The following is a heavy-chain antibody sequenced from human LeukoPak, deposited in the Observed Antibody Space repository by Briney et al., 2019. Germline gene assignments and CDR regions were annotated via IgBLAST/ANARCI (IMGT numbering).Heavy chain of an antibody. CDR1: GFTFSTYA. V-gene: IGHV3-23*01. CDR2: ISGSGGST. D-gene: IGHD3-10*01. CDR3: AKASYGLIDS. J-gene: IGHJ4*02. Sequence: GGSLRLSCAASGFTFSTYAMSWVRQAPGKGLEWVSGISGSGGSTYYADSVKGRVTISRDNSKNPLYLQMNTLRAEDTAVYYCAKASYGLIDSGGQGPLVPVS.